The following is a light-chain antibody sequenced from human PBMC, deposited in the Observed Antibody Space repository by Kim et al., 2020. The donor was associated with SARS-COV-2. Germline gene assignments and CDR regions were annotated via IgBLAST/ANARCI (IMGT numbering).Light chain of an antibody. V-gene: IGKV1-5*03. CDR1: ENVNSW. CDR2: KAP. Sequence: STSRGDRLPFSCRATENVNSWVAWYEQKPEKAPTLLIYKAPNLSSGVPSRFSGSGSGTEFTLTLSTLHPDDVATYYCRQCNSPWHTFGQGTKLEI. J-gene: IGKJ2*01. CDR3: RQCNSPWHT.